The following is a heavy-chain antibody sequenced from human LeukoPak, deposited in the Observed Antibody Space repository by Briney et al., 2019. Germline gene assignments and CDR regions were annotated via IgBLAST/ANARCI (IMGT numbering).Heavy chain of an antibody. CDR1: GYSFTSYW. CDR2: IYPGDSDT. Sequence: GESLKISCKGSGYSFTSYWIGWVRQMPGKGLEWMGIIYPGDSDTRYSPSFQGQVTISADKSISTAYLQWSSLKASDTAMYYCARQRGIVGATEDFDYWGQGTLVTVFS. J-gene: IGHJ4*02. CDR3: ARQRGIVGATEDFDY. D-gene: IGHD1-26*01. V-gene: IGHV5-51*01.